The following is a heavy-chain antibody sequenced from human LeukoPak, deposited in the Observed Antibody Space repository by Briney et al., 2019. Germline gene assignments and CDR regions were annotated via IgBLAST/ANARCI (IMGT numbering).Heavy chain of an antibody. CDR1: GGSITSYY. J-gene: IGHJ4*02. Sequence: SETLSLTCTVSGGSITSYYWSWIRQPPGKGLEWIGYNYYSGSTKYNPSLKSRVTISVDTSKNQFSLKLSSVTAADTAVYYCARGAGAGTTDWGRYFDYWGQGTLVTVSS. D-gene: IGHD6-19*01. V-gene: IGHV4-59*01. CDR2: NYYSGST. CDR3: ARGAGAGTTDWGRYFDY.